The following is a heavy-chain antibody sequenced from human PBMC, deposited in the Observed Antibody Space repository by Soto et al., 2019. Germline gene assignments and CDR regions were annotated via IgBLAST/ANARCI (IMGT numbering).Heavy chain of an antibody. Sequence: RASLKDSCKASGYNFTSCYMHTVRQAPGQGLEWIGIINPSGGSTSYPQKYQGRVIMTRDTSTSTVYMELSSLGAEDTAVYYCPRDQPRDTAGDYDYGMCVWGQGTTGTGSS. J-gene: IGHJ6*02. V-gene: IGHV1-46*01. CDR2: INPSGGST. CDR3: PRDQPRDTAGDYDYGMCV. D-gene: IGHD5-18*01. CDR1: GYNFTSCY.